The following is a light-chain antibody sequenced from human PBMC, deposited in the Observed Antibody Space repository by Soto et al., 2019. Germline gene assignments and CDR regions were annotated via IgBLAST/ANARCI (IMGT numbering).Light chain of an antibody. CDR1: QTINSR. CDR2: DAF. V-gene: IGKV1-5*01. CDR3: QQHNSYRT. J-gene: IGKJ1*01. Sequence: DIQMTQSPSTLSASVGDRVTITCRASQTINSRLAWYQQKPGKAPKLLIFDAFTLQSGVPSRFSGSGSGTEFTLAISSLQPDDFATYYCQQHNSYRTFGQGTKVEVK.